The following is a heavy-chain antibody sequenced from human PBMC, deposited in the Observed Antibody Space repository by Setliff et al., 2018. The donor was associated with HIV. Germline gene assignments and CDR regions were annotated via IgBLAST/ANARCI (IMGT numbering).Heavy chain of an antibody. CDR1: GFTFNNAW. Sequence: GGSLRLSCAASGFTFNNAWMHWVRQAPGKGLVWVSRINTDGSTTTYADSVKGRFTVSRDNAKNSLYLQMNSLRAEDAAVYYCAREVWSEDDNWGQGTLVTVSS. J-gene: IGHJ4*02. V-gene: IGHV3-74*01. D-gene: IGHD3-10*01. CDR3: AREVWSEDDN. CDR2: INTDGSTT.